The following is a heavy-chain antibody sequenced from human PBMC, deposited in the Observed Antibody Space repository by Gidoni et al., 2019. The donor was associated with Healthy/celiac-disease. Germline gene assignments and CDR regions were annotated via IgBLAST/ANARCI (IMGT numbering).Heavy chain of an antibody. Sequence: QVQLQKWGAGLSQPSEPLSLTCAVYGGSFSGYYWSWIRQPPGKGLEWIGEINHSVSTNYNPSLKSRVTISVDTSKNKFSLKLSSVTAADTGVYYCARGANDYGDLMDYWGQGTLVTVSS. V-gene: IGHV4-34*01. CDR3: ARGANDYGDLMDY. CDR1: GGSFSGYY. D-gene: IGHD4-17*01. J-gene: IGHJ4*02. CDR2: INHSVST.